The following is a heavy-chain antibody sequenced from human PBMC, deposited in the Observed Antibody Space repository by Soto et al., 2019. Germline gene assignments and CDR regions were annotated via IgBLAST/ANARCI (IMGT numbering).Heavy chain of an antibody. D-gene: IGHD2-8*01. CDR1: GYTLTELS. CDR2: FDPEDGET. V-gene: IGHV1-24*01. J-gene: IGHJ1*01. CDR3: ATRPPPISGTHGVCYPNYYFQH. Sequence: QVQLVQSGAEVKKPGASVKVSCKVSGYTLTELSMHWVRQAPGKGLEWMGGFDPEDGETIYAQKYQRRVAMTDDTSTDTAYMELSSLRSEDTAVYYCATRPPPISGTHGVCYPNYYFQHWGQGTPVTVSS.